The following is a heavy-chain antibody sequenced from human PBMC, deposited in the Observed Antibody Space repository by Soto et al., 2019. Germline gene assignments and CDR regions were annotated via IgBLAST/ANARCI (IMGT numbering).Heavy chain of an antibody. CDR3: ARDMGQYYYGSGNYYYYGMDV. J-gene: IGHJ6*02. CDR2: IIPIFGTA. CDR1: GGTFSSYA. D-gene: IGHD3-10*01. Sequence: QVQLVQSGAEVKKPGSSVKVSCKASGGTFSSYAISWVRQAPGQGLEWMGGIIPIFGTANYAQKFQGRVTITADESTSTAYMELSSLRSEDTAVYYCARDMGQYYYGSGNYYYYGMDVWGQGTTVTVSS. V-gene: IGHV1-69*01.